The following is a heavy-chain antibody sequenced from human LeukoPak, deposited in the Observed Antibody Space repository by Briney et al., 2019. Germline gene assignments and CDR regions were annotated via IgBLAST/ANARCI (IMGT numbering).Heavy chain of an antibody. J-gene: IGHJ4*02. CDR2: IYYSGST. Sequence: SETLSFTCTVSGGSISSGGYYWSWIRQHPGKGLEWIGYIYYSGSTYYNPSLKSRVTISVDTSKNQFSLKLSSVTAADTAVYYCARGKLNYDYVWGSYRYPYYFDYWGQGTLVTVSS. V-gene: IGHV4-31*03. CDR3: ARGKLNYDYVWGSYRYPYYFDY. CDR1: GGSISSGGYY. D-gene: IGHD3-16*02.